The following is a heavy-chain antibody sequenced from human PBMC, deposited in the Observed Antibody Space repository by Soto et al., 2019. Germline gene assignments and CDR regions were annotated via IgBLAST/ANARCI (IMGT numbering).Heavy chain of an antibody. V-gene: IGHV3-53*01. Sequence: GGSLRLSCAASGFTVSSNYMSWVRQAPGEGLEWVSSISGDTSYSADSVKGRFTISRDNSKNTLYLQMNSLRVEDTALYYCVKDWTGKKCPFVDAWGPGTSVTVSS. CDR1: GFTVSSNY. CDR3: VKDWTGKKCPFVDA. CDR2: ISGDTS. D-gene: IGHD3-16*01. J-gene: IGHJ6*02.